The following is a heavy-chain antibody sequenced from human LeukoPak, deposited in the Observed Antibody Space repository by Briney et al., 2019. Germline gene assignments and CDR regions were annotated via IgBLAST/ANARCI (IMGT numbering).Heavy chain of an antibody. V-gene: IGHV1-8*03. J-gene: IGHJ3*02. CDR1: GYTFTSYD. D-gene: IGHD3-22*01. CDR2: MNPNSGNT. CDR3: ARVTYYYDSSGYYFGNAFDI. Sequence: ASVKVSCKASGYTFTSYDINWVRQATGQGLEWMGWMNPNSGNTGYAQKFQGRVTITRNTSISTAYMELSSLRSEDTAVYYCARVTYYYDSSGYYFGNAFDIWGQGTMVTVSS.